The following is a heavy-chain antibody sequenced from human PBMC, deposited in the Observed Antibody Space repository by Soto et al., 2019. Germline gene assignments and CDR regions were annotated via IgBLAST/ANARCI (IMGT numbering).Heavy chain of an antibody. Sequence: APGKGLEWVSVIYSGGSAYYADSVKGRFTISRDNSKNTLYLQMNSLRAEDTAVYYCARHGYSYGGCYFDYWGQGTLVTVS. J-gene: IGHJ4*02. V-gene: IGHV3-66*04. CDR2: IYSGGSA. CDR3: ARHGYSYGGCYFDY. D-gene: IGHD5-18*01.